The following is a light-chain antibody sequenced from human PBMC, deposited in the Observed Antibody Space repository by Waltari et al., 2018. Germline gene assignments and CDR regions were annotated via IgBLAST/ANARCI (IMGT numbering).Light chain of an antibody. Sequence: EIVLTQSPATLSLSPGERATISCRASQSVSSYLAWYQQKPGQAPRLLIYDASNRATGIPARFSGSGSGTDFTLTISSLEPEDFAVYYCQQRSNWRWTFGQGTKVEIK. J-gene: IGKJ1*01. CDR2: DAS. CDR3: QQRSNWRWT. V-gene: IGKV3-11*01. CDR1: QSVSSY.